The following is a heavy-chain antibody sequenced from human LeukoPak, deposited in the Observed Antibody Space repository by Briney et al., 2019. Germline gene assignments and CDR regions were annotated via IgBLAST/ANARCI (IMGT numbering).Heavy chain of an antibody. CDR3: VKEVGAAVGRSSFDY. Sequence: GGSLRLSCAASGFAFDDYAMHWVRQTPGKGLEWVSHISWNSATIEYADSVKGRFTISRDNAKNSLYLQMNSLRAEDTALYYCVKEVGAAVGRSSFDYWGQGTLVTVSS. D-gene: IGHD6-13*01. J-gene: IGHJ4*02. V-gene: IGHV3-9*01. CDR1: GFAFDDYA. CDR2: ISWNSATI.